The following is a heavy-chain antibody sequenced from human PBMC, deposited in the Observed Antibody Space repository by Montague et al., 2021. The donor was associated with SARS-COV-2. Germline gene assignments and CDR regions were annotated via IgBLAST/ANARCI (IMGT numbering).Heavy chain of an antibody. J-gene: IGHJ5*01. CDR1: GASITSSNW. D-gene: IGHD2-15*01. Sequence: SETLSLTCTVSGASITSSNWWNWVRQPPGKGLEWIGQIYHSGSTNYNPSLKSRLTLSLDTSKNQFTLNLRSVTAADTAVYYGARQIQQVVLSPAKLTNWFDYWGLGTLVTVSS. V-gene: IGHV4-4*02. CDR3: ARQIQQVVLSPAKLTNWFDY. CDR2: IYHSGST.